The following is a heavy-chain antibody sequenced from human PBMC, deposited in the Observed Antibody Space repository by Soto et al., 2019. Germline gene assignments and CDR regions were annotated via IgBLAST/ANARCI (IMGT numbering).Heavy chain of an antibody. CDR1: GFTFNSYA. V-gene: IGHV3-30-3*01. J-gene: IGHJ4*02. Sequence: GGSLRLSCVASGFTFNSYAMHWVRQAPGKGLEWVALISYDGSNQYYADSVKGRFTISRDNSKNTLYLQMNSLRAEDTAVYYCAKDRDGNSLYFDYWGQGTLVTVSS. CDR3: AKDRDGNSLYFDY. D-gene: IGHD4-4*01. CDR2: ISYDGSNQ.